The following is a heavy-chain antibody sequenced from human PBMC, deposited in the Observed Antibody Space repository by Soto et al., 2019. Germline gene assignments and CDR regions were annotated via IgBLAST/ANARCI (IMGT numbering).Heavy chain of an antibody. J-gene: IGHJ4*02. CDR2: ISSSSSYI. D-gene: IGHD1-26*01. CDR3: AREDGVVGSSSAFDH. Sequence: PGGSLRLSCAASGFTFSSYSMNWVRQAPGKGLEWVSSISSSSSYIYYADSVKGRFTISRDNAKNSLYLRMNRLRAEDTAIYYCAREDGVVGSSSAFDHWGLGTLVTVSS. CDR1: GFTFSSYS. V-gene: IGHV3-21*01.